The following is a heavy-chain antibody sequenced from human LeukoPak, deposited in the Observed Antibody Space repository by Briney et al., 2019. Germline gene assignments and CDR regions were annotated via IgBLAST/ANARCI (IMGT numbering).Heavy chain of an antibody. CDR1: GGSISSYY. J-gene: IGHJ6*03. CDR3: ARGRSSMVRGYYYYYMDV. Sequence: SETLSLICTVSGGSISSYYWSWIQQPPGKGLEWIGYIYYSGSTNYNPSLKSRVTISVDTSKNQFSLKLSSVTAADTAVYYCARGRSSMVRGYYYYYMDVWGKGTTVTISS. CDR2: IYYSGST. D-gene: IGHD3-10*01. V-gene: IGHV4-59*01.